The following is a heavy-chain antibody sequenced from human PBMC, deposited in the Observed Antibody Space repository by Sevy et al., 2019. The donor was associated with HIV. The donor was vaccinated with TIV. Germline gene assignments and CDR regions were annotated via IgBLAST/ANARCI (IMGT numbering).Heavy chain of an antibody. CDR2: IYPTDSHI. CDR3: ARSSFYYDNSGFYPFDF. Sequence: GESLKISCKGSGYNFSGYWVVWVRQMPGKGLEWMGIIYPTDSHIIYSPSLQGQVTISVDKSITTAYLQWRSLKTSDTAMYYCARSSFYYDNSGFYPFDFWGQRTLVTVSS. J-gene: IGHJ4*02. D-gene: IGHD3-22*01. CDR1: GYNFSGYW. V-gene: IGHV5-51*01.